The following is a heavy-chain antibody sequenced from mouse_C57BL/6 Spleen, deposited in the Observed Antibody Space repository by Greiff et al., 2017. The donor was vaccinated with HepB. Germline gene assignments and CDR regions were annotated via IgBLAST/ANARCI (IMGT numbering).Heavy chain of an antibody. Sequence: VQLQQSGPELVKPGASVKISCKASGYSFTDYNMNWVKQSNGKSLEWIGVINPNYGTTSYNQKFKGKTTLTVDQSSSTAYMQLNSLTSEDSAVYYCARAYYGSSFAWFAYWGQGTLVTVSA. J-gene: IGHJ3*01. D-gene: IGHD1-1*01. V-gene: IGHV1-39*01. CDR1: GYSFTDYN. CDR2: INPNYGTT. CDR3: ARAYYGSSFAWFAY.